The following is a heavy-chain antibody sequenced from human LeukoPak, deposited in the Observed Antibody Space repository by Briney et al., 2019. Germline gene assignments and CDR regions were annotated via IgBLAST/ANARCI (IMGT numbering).Heavy chain of an antibody. D-gene: IGHD3-9*01. CDR2: IYPGDSDT. V-gene: IGHV5-51*01. CDR3: ARVREDRNYDILTDFDY. J-gene: IGHJ4*02. CDR1: GYSFTSYW. Sequence: GESLKISCKGSGYSFTSYWFGWVRQMPGKGLEWMGIIYPGDSDTRYSPSFQGQVTISADKSISTAYLQWSSLKASDTAMYYCARVREDRNYDILTDFDYWGQGTLVTVSS.